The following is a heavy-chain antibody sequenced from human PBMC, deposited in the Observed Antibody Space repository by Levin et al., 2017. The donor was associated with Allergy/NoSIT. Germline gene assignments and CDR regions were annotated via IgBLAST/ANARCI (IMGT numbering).Heavy chain of an antibody. J-gene: IGHJ4*02. CDR2: IYSSGNT. CDR1: GGSISSYY. Sequence: SETLSLTCTVSGGSISSYYWSWIRQPPGKGLEWIGYIYSSGNTNYNPSLKSRVTMSVETSTNQFSLKLTSVTAADTAVYYCARGGPSWDYFDYWGQGALVTVSS. V-gene: IGHV4-59*08. CDR3: ARGGPSWDYFDY. D-gene: IGHD3-16*01.